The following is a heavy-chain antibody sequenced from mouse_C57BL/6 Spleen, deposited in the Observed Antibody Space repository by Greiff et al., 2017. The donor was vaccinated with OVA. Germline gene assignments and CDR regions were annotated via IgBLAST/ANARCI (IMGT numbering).Heavy chain of an antibody. D-gene: IGHD2-5*01. V-gene: IGHV1-61*01. CDR1: GYTFTSYW. Sequence: QVQLKQPGAELVRPGSSVKLSCKASGYTFTSYWMDWVKQRPGQGLEWIGNIYPSDSETHYNQKFKDKATLTVDKSSSTAYMQLSSLTSEDSAVYYCARGWDSNYYFDYWGQGTTLTVSS. CDR3: ARGWDSNYYFDY. J-gene: IGHJ2*01. CDR2: IYPSDSET.